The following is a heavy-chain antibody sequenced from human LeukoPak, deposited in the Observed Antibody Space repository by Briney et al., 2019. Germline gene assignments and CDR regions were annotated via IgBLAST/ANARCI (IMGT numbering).Heavy chain of an antibody. CDR3: ARGESITMVRGVSLNWFDP. Sequence: ASVKVSCKASGYTFTSYDINWVRQATGQGLGWMGWMNPNSGNTGYAQKFQGRVTMTRNTSISTAYMELSSLRSEDTAVYYCARGESITMVRGVSLNWFDPWGQGTLVTVSS. CDR2: MNPNSGNT. D-gene: IGHD3-10*01. V-gene: IGHV1-8*01. CDR1: GYTFTSYD. J-gene: IGHJ5*02.